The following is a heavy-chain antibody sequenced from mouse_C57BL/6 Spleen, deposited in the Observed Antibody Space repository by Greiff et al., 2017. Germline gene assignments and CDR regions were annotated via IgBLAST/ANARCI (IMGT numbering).Heavy chain of an antibody. J-gene: IGHJ4*01. CDR3: ARCHGNYNYYAMDY. Sequence: QVQLQQSGAELVRPGTSVKVSCKASGYAFTNYLIEWVKQRPGQGLEWIGVINPGSGGTNYNEKFKGKATLTAAKSSSTAYMQLSSLTSEDSAVYFCARCHGNYNYYAMDYWGQGTSVTVSS. V-gene: IGHV1-54*01. CDR2: INPGSGGT. CDR1: GYAFTNYL. D-gene: IGHD2-1*01.